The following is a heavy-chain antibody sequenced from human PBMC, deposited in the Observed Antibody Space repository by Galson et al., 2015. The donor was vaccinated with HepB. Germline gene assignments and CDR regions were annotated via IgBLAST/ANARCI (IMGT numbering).Heavy chain of an antibody. V-gene: IGHV1-69*13. D-gene: IGHD3-22*01. Sequence: SVKVSCKASGGAFSSYAISWVRQAPGQGLEWMGGIIPIFGTANYAQKFQGRVTITADESTSTAYMELSSLKSEDTAVYYCAGGRSGYPVGTWGQGTLVIVSS. CDR2: IIPIFGTA. CDR3: AGGRSGYPVGT. CDR1: GGAFSSYA. J-gene: IGHJ5*02.